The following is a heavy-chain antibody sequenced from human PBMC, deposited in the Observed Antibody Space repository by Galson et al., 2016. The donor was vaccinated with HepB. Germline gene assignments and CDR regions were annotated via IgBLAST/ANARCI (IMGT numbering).Heavy chain of an antibody. D-gene: IGHD2-15*01. J-gene: IGHJ4*02. CDR2: ISWDGISS. CDR3: VKAYCSGGSCHFDQ. Sequence: SLRLSCAASGFTFDDYTMHWVRQAPGKGLEWVSLISWDGISSDLADSVKGRFFISRDNSINSLYPQMNSLRTEDTALFYCVKAYCSGGSCHFDQWGQGTLVTVSP. CDR1: GFTFDDYT. V-gene: IGHV3-43*01.